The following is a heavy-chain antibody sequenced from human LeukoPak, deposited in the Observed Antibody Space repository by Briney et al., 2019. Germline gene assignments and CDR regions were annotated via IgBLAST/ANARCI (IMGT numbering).Heavy chain of an antibody. D-gene: IGHD4-17*01. J-gene: IGHJ5*02. Sequence: SETLSLTCTVSGGSISSSTYYWGWIRQPPGRGLEWIASVSYTGSTTYNPFLKSRVTISVDTSKTQFSLKLSSVTAADTAVYYCARSRKYGAVTTYSWFDPWGRGTLVIVSS. CDR2: VSYTGST. V-gene: IGHV4-39*01. CDR1: GGSISSSTYY. CDR3: ARSRKYGAVTTYSWFDP.